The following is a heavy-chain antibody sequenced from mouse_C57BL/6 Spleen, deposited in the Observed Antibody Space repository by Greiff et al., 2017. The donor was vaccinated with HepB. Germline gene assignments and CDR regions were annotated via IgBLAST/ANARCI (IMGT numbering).Heavy chain of an antibody. CDR3: TREGLRQAWFAY. D-gene: IGHD3-2*01. Sequence: VQLQQSGAELVRPGASVTLSCKASGYTFTDYEMHWVKQTPVHGLEWIGAIDPETGGTAYNQKFKGKAILTADKSSSTAYMELRSLTSEDSAVYYCTREGLRQAWFAYWGQGTLGTVSA. J-gene: IGHJ3*01. CDR1: GYTFTDYE. CDR2: IDPETGGT. V-gene: IGHV1-15*01.